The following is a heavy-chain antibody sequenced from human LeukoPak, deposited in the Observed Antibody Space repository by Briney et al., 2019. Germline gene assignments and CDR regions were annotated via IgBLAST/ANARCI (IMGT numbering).Heavy chain of an antibody. D-gene: IGHD4-17*01. CDR2: ISGSGGNT. V-gene: IGHV3-23*01. CDR3: AKGRNEDGDAALNY. CDR1: GFTSSSYA. J-gene: IGHJ4*02. Sequence: GESLRLSCAASGFTSSSYAMSWVRQAPGKGLEWVSSISGSGGNTFYADSVKGRFTISRDNSKNTLYLQMNSLRAEDTAAYHCAKGRNEDGDAALNYWGQGTLVTVSS.